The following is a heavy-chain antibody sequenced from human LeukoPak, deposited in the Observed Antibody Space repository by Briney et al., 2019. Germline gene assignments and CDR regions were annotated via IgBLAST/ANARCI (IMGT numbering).Heavy chain of an antibody. V-gene: IGHV1-8*01. Sequence: ASVKVSCKASGYTFTSYDINWVRQATGQGLEWMGWMNPNSGNTGYAQKFQGRVTMTRNTSISKAYMELSSLRSEDTAVYYCARGTQNYYDSSGYYYISDYWGQGTLVTVSS. J-gene: IGHJ4*02. D-gene: IGHD3-22*01. CDR1: GYTFTSYD. CDR3: ARGTQNYYDSSGYYYISDY. CDR2: MNPNSGNT.